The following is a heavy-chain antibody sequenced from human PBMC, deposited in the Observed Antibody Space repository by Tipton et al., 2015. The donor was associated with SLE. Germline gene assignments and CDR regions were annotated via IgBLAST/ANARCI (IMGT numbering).Heavy chain of an antibody. Sequence: TLSLTCTVSGGSISSHYWSWIRQPPGKGLEWIGYIYYSGSTNYNPSLMSRVTISVDTSKNQFSLKLSSVTAADTAVYYCARAVVVAAAFDYWGQGTLVTVSS. CDR2: IYYSGST. V-gene: IGHV4-59*11. D-gene: IGHD2-15*01. CDR3: ARAVVVAAAFDY. J-gene: IGHJ4*02. CDR1: GGSISSHY.